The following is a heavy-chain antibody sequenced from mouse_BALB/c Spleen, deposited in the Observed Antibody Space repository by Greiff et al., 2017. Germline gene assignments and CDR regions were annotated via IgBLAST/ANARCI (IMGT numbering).Heavy chain of an antibody. J-gene: IGHJ3*01. CDR3: AIAYYGTPWFAY. CDR2: ISSGGSYT. CDR1: GFTFSSYA. V-gene: IGHV5-9-4*01. Sequence: EVQRVESGGGLVKPGGSLKLSCAASGFTFSSYAMSWVRQSPEKRLEWVAEISSGGSYTYYPDTVTGRFTISRDNAKNTLYLEMSSLRSEDTAVYYCAIAYYGTPWFAYWGQGTLVTVSA. D-gene: IGHD2-10*01.